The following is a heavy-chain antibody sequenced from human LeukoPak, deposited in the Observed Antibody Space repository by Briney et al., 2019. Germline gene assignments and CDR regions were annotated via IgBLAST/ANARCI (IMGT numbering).Heavy chain of an antibody. CDR1: GFTFSSYG. D-gene: IGHD2-15*01. Sequence: GGSLRLSCAASGFTFSSYGMHWVRQAPGKGLEWVAVISYDGSNKYYADSVKGRFTISRDNSKNTPYLQMNSLRAEDTAVYYCAKSSGNNWFDPWGQGTLVTVSS. CDR3: AKSSGNNWFDP. V-gene: IGHV3-30*18. J-gene: IGHJ5*02. CDR2: ISYDGSNK.